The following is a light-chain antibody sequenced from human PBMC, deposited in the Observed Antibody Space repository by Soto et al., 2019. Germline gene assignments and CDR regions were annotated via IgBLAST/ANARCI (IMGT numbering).Light chain of an antibody. CDR1: HSISRY. V-gene: IGKV1-39*01. J-gene: IGKJ1*01. CDR2: ATS. CDR3: KNSYDXPWT. Sequence: DIQMTQSPSSLSASVVYRVAITCRAIHSISRYLNWYQQKPGKAPNLLIYATSSLQSGVPSRFSGSGYGTDFTLTISSLQPEDFATYYCKNSYDXPWTCGQGTKV.